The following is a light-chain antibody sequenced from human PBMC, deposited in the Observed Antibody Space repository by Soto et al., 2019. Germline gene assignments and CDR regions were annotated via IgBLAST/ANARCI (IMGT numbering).Light chain of an antibody. J-gene: IGKJ1*01. CDR1: QSVSSSY. V-gene: IGKV3-20*01. CDR2: GAS. Sequence: ETVLTQSPGTLSLSPGERATLSCRASQSVSSSYLAWYQQKPGQAPRLLIYGASSRATGIPDRFSGSGSGTDFTLTISRLEPEDVAVYVCQQYGSSPPSWTFGQGTKVEIK. CDR3: QQYGSSPPSWT.